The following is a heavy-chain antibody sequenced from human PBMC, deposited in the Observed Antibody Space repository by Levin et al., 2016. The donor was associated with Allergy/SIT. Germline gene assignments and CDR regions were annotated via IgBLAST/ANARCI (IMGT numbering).Heavy chain of an antibody. CDR1: GNTFTGHY. J-gene: IGHJ4*02. CDR3: TRSPLEDFLNGYSLDF. V-gene: IGHV1-2*02. Sequence: ASVKVSCKASGNTFTGHYMQWVRQAPGQGLEWMGWINPNSGDTNYAQKFQGRVTMTRDTSISTAYMELSRLRSDDTAVYYCTRSPLEDFLNGYSLDFWGQGTLVTVSS. CDR2: INPNSGDT. D-gene: IGHD3-3*01.